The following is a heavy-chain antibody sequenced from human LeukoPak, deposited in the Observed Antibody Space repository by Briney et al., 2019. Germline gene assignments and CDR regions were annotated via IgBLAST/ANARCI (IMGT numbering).Heavy chain of an antibody. CDR1: GGSISSYY. CDR3: ARVTYYYDSSGYYYFDY. V-gene: IGHV4-59*12. Sequence: PSETLSLTCTVSGGSISSYYWSWIRQPPGKGLEWIGYIYYSGSTNYNPSLKSRVTISVDTSKNQFSLKLSSVTAADTAVYYCARVTYYYDSSGYYYFDYWGQGTLVTVSS. CDR2: IYYSGST. J-gene: IGHJ4*02. D-gene: IGHD3-22*01.